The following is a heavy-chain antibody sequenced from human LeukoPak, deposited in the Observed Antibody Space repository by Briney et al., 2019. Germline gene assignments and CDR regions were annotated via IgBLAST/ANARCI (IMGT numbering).Heavy chain of an antibody. CDR2: VHHSGST. V-gene: IGHV4-59*01. CDR1: GDSITSYY. CDR3: ARHNSYLVSAAYDY. D-gene: IGHD2-15*01. Sequence: SETLSLTCTVSGDSITSYYWTWLRQPPGKGLEWIGYVHHSGSTNYNPSLKSRLTISVDTSKNQFSLKLTSVSAADTAVYYCARHNSYLVSAAYDYWGQGALVTVSS. J-gene: IGHJ4*02.